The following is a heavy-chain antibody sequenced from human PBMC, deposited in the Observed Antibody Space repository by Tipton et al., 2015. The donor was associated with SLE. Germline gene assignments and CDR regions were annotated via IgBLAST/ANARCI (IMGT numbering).Heavy chain of an antibody. J-gene: IGHJ3*02. D-gene: IGHD3-22*01. CDR1: GFTFSSYA. V-gene: IGHV3-30*04. CDR3: AKDIDYDSSGAFDI. CDR2: ISYDGSNK. Sequence: RSLRLSCAASGFTFSSYAMHWVRQAPGKGLEWVAVISYDGSNKYYADSVKGGFTISRDNSKNTLYLQMNSLRAEDTALYYCAKDIDYDSSGAFDIWGQETMVTVSS.